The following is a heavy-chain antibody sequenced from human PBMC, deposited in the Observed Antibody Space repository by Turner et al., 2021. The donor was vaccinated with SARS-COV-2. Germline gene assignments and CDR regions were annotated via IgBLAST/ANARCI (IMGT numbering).Heavy chain of an antibody. CDR3: ATGVAVTGTPSEYYYYYGMDV. Sequence: QVQLVQSGAEVKKPGASVKVSCKVSGYTLTELSMHWVRQAPGKGLEWMGGFDPEDGETIYAQKFPGRVTMTEDTSTDTAYMELSSLRSEDTAVYYCATGVAVTGTPSEYYYYYGMDVWGQGTTVTVSS. V-gene: IGHV1-24*01. CDR2: FDPEDGET. CDR1: GYTLTELS. J-gene: IGHJ6*02. D-gene: IGHD6-19*01.